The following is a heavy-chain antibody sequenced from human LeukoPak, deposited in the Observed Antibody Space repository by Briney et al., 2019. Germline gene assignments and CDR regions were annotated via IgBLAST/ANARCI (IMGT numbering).Heavy chain of an antibody. CDR3: ARGAAGYSYG. D-gene: IGHD5-18*01. Sequence: SETLSLTCTVSGGSISSYYWSWIRQPPGKGLEWIGHIYYSGSTNYNPSLKSRVTISIDTSKNQFSLRLSSVNAADTAVYYCARGAAGYSYGWGQGTLVTVSS. J-gene: IGHJ4*02. CDR1: GGSISSYY. CDR2: IYYSGST. V-gene: IGHV4-59*01.